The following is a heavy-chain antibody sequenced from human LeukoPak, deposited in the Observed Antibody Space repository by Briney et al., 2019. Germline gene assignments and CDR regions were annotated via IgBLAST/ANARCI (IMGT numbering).Heavy chain of an antibody. J-gene: IGHJ4*02. Sequence: GGSLRLSCAASGFSFSSYSMNWVRQAPGKGLEWVSSITSSTSYIYQADLVKGRFTISRDNAKNSLYLQMDSLRAEDTAVYYCARQSGWSFDYWGQGTLVTVSS. CDR1: GFSFSSYS. CDR3: ARQSGWSFDY. V-gene: IGHV3-21*01. CDR2: ITSSTSYI. D-gene: IGHD6-19*01.